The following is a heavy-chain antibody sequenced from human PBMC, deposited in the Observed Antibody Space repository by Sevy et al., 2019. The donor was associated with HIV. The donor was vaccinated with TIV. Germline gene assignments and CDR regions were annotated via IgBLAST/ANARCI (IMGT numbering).Heavy chain of an antibody. CDR1: GFSFSRYG. V-gene: IGHV3-30*18. J-gene: IGHJ6*01. CDR3: AKGSCSGGICYSDV. Sequence: GGSLRLSCAASGFSFSRYGLHWVRQAPGKGLEWLAIISYDGSNKYHAYSVKGRFTISRDNSKNTLYLQMNSLRAEDTAVYYCAKGSCSGGICYSDVWGQGTTVTVSS. CDR2: ISYDGSNK. D-gene: IGHD2-15*01.